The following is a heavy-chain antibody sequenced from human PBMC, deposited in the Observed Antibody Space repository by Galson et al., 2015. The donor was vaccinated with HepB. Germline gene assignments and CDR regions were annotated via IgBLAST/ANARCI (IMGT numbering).Heavy chain of an antibody. V-gene: IGHV3-23*01. CDR1: GFTFINYA. Sequence: SLRLSCAASGFTFINYAMSWVRQAPGKGLEWVSSISGRGVGTTYYADSVKGRFTISRDNSKYTLYLQMNSLRVEDTAAYYCATSDYDNFGPLGWFDPWGQGTQVTVAS. CDR2: ISGRGVGT. D-gene: IGHD4-11*01. J-gene: IGHJ5*02. CDR3: ATSDYDNFGPLGWFDP.